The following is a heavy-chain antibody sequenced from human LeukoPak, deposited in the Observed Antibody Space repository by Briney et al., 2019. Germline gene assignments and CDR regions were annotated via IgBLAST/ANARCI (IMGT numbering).Heavy chain of an antibody. CDR1: GGSISSYY. J-gene: IGHJ6*02. D-gene: IGHD1-26*01. V-gene: IGHV4-4*09. CDR2: IYTSGST. CDR3: ARHKGGSYLDYYYYGMDV. Sequence: SETLSLTCTVSGGSISSYYWSWIRQPPGKGLEWIGYIYTSGSTNYNPSLKSRVTISVDTSKNQFSLKLSSVTAADTAVYYCARHKGGSYLDYYYYGMDVWGQGTTVTVSS.